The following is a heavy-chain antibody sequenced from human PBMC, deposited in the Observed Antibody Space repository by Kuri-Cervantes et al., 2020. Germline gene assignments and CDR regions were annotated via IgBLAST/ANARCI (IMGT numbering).Heavy chain of an antibody. CDR1: GFTVSSNY. Sequence: GGSLRLSCAASGFTVSSNYMSWVRQAPGKGLEWVSVIYSGGSTYYADSVKGRFTISRDNAKNSLYLQMNSLRAEDTAVYYCARDWVAVAGTGWFDPWGQGTLVTVSS. CDR3: ARDWVAVAGTGWFDP. V-gene: IGHV3-53*01. D-gene: IGHD6-19*01. CDR2: IYSGGST. J-gene: IGHJ5*02.